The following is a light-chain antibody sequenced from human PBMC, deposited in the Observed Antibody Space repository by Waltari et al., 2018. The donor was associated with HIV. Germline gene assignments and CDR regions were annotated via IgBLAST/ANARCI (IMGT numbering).Light chain of an antibody. CDR2: SAS. CDR3: QQQNTYPLT. Sequence: DILLTQSPSFLSASVGDRVTISCRANPGIRNYVAWYQQRPGRAPKLLICSASILQEGVPSRFSASGSGTQFTLTINTLQPEDFATYYCQQQNTYPLTFGPGT. CDR1: PGIRNY. V-gene: IGKV1-9*01. J-gene: IGKJ3*01.